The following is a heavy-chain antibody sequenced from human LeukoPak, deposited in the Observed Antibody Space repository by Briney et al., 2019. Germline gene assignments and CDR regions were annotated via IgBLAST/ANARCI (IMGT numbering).Heavy chain of an antibody. CDR1: GYTFTSYY. V-gene: IGHV1-46*01. J-gene: IGHJ4*02. CDR3: AREDIVVVPAALGLGFDY. Sequence: ASVKVSCKASGYTFTSYYMHWVRQAPGQGLEWMGIINPSGGSTSYAQKFQGRVTMTRDTSTSTVYMELSSLRSEDTAVYYCAREDIVVVPAALGLGFDYWGQGTLVTVSS. CDR2: INPSGGST. D-gene: IGHD2-2*01.